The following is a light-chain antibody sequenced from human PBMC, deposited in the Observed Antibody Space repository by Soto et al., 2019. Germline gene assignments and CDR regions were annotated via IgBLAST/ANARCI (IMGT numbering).Light chain of an antibody. CDR3: LQDHDYQWT. V-gene: IGKV1-6*01. J-gene: IGKJ2*02. Sequence: AIQVTQTPSSLSASVGDRVTITCRASQGIRSDLGWYQQKPGKAPKLLIYATSNLQGEVPSRFSGSVSGTDLTLTISSLQAEDFATYYCLQDHDYQWTFGQGTKV. CDR1: QGIRSD. CDR2: ATS.